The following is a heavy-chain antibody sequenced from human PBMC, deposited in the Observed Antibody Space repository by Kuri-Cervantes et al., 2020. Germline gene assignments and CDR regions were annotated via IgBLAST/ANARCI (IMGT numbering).Heavy chain of an antibody. Sequence: GESLKISCAASGFTFSSYGMHWVRQAPGKRLEWVANINQDGTGKFYVDSLKGRFSISRDNAKNEVYLQMDSLGVDDTAMYYCARSGGYGWDAWGQGARVTVSS. CDR3: ARSGGYGWDA. V-gene: IGHV3-7*01. CDR2: INQDGTGK. D-gene: IGHD2-8*02. CDR1: GFTFSSYG. J-gene: IGHJ5*02.